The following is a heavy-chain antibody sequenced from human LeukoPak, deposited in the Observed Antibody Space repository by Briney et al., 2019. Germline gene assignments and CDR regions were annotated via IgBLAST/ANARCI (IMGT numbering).Heavy chain of an antibody. CDR3: AKAPYGDYSRPPTPIDY. Sequence: PGGSLRLSCAASGFTFSSYGMHWVRQAPGEGLEWVAVISNEASTQYYADSVKGRFTISRDNSKNTLYLQMNSLRAEDTAVYYCAKAPYGDYSRPPTPIDYWGQGTLVTVSS. D-gene: IGHD4-17*01. J-gene: IGHJ4*02. CDR1: GFTFSSYG. V-gene: IGHV3-30*18. CDR2: ISNEASTQ.